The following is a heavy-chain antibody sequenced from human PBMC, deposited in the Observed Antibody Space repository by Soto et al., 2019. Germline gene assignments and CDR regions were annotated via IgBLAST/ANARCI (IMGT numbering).Heavy chain of an antibody. CDR2: ISYDGSNK. CDR1: GFTFSSYA. CDR3: ARDLNRFDWLLHYCYYYGMDV. D-gene: IGHD3-9*01. V-gene: IGHV3-30-3*01. J-gene: IGHJ6*02. Sequence: PGGSLRLSCAASGFTFSSYAMHWVRQAPGKGLEWVAVISYDGSNKYYADSVKGRFTISRDNSKNTLYLQMNSLRAEDTAVYYCARDLNRFDWLLHYCYYYGMDVWGQGTTVTVSS.